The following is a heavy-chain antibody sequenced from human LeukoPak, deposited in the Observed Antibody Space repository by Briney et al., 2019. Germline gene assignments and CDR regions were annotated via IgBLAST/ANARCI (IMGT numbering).Heavy chain of an antibody. D-gene: IGHD4-17*01. Sequence: SVKVSCKASGGTFSSYAISWVRQAPGQGLEWMGGIIPIFGTANYAQKFQGRVTITADESTSTAYMELSSLRSEDTAVYYCARAWGLTVTTVIFDYWGQGTLVTVSS. J-gene: IGHJ4*02. CDR3: ARAWGLTVTTVIFDY. V-gene: IGHV1-69*13. CDR2: IIPIFGTA. CDR1: GGTFSSYA.